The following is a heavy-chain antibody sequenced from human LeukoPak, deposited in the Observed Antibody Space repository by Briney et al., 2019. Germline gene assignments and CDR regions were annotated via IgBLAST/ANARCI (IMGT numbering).Heavy chain of an antibody. J-gene: IGHJ4*02. Sequence: SETLSLTCVVYGGSFSGYYWSWIRQPPGKGLEWIGEINHSGSTNYNPSLKSRVTISVDTSKNQFSLKLSSVTAADTAVYYCAALIVGATMTASDYWGQGTLVTVSS. D-gene: IGHD1-26*01. V-gene: IGHV4-34*01. CDR1: GGSFSGYY. CDR2: INHSGST. CDR3: AALIVGATMTASDY.